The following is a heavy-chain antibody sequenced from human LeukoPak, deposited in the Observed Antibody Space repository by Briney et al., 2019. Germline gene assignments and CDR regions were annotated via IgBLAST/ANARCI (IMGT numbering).Heavy chain of an antibody. V-gene: IGHV4-4*07. CDR1: GGSISSYY. Sequence: SETLSLTCTVSGGSISSYYWSWIRQPAGKGLEWIGRIYTSGSTNYNPSLKSRVTMSVDTSKNQFSLKLSSVTAADTAVYYCARVILSRPAHYYYYYMDVWGKGTTVTISS. CDR2: IYTSGST. D-gene: IGHD3-9*01. J-gene: IGHJ6*03. CDR3: ARVILSRPAHYYYYYMDV.